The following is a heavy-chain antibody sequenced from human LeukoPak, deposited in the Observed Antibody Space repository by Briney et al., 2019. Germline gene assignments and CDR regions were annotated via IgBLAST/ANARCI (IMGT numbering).Heavy chain of an antibody. D-gene: IGHD3-10*01. Sequence: GGSLRLSCAASGFTVSSNYMSWVRQAPGKGLEWVSVIYSGGSTYYADSVKGRFTISRDNSKNTLYLQMNSLRAEDTAVYYCARADTVRGFDPRGQGTLVTASS. J-gene: IGHJ5*02. CDR2: IYSGGST. V-gene: IGHV3-53*01. CDR1: GFTVSSNY. CDR3: ARADTVRGFDP.